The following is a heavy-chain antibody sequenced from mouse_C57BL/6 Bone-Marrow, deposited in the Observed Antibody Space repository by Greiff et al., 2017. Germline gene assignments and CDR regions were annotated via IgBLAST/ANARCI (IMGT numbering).Heavy chain of an antibody. D-gene: IGHD1-1*01. V-gene: IGHV1-55*01. J-gene: IGHJ4*01. CDR3: ARGTVVADYAMDY. CDR1: GYTFNSYW. CDR2: IYPGSGST. Sequence: QVQLQQPGAELVKPGASVNMSCKASGYTFNSYWITWVKQRPGQGLEWVGAIYPGSGSTNYKEKFKSQATLTVVTSSSTAYMQLSSRTSEDSAVDYCARGTVVADYAMDYWGQGTSVTVSS.